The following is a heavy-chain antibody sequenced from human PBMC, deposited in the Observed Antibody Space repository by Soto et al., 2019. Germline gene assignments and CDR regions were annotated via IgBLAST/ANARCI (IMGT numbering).Heavy chain of an antibody. V-gene: IGHV3-43*01. CDR2: ISWDGSST. D-gene: IGHD4-4*01. Sequence: QSGGSLRLSCAASGFTFDDYTMHWVRQAPGKGLEWVSLISWDGSSTYYADSVKGRFTISRDNSKNSLYLQMNSLRTEDTALYYCAKDSRLTVTTPYGMDVWGQGTTVTVSS. CDR3: AKDSRLTVTTPYGMDV. J-gene: IGHJ6*02. CDR1: GFTFDDYT.